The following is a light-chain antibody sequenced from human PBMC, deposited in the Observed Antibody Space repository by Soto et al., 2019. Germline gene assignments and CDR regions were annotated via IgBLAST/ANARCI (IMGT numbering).Light chain of an antibody. V-gene: IGLV2-23*02. J-gene: IGLJ1*01. CDR2: EVS. CDR1: SSDVGSDNL. CDR3: CSYAGSITYV. Sequence: QSVLTQPASVSGSPGQSITISCTGTSSDVGSDNLLSWYQQHPGKAPKFIIYEVSQRPAGVSYRFSGSKSGNTAYLTISGLQAEDEADYYCCSYAGSITYVFGTGTKLTVL.